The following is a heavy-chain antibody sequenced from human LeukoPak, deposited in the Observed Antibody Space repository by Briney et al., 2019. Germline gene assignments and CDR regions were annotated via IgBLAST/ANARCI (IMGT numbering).Heavy chain of an antibody. CDR2: ISGSGGST. Sequence: GGSLRLSCAASGFTFSSYAMSWVRQAPGKGLEWVSAISGSGGSTYYADSVKGRFTISRDNSKNTLYLQMNSLRAEDTAVYYCAKDYSGLLLVYYGMDVWGQGTTVTVSS. V-gene: IGHV3-23*01. CDR3: AKDYSGLLLVYYGMDV. CDR1: GFTFSSYA. D-gene: IGHD2-21*02. J-gene: IGHJ6*02.